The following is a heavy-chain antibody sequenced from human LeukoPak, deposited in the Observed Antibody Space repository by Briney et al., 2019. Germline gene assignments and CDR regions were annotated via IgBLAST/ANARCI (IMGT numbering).Heavy chain of an antibody. D-gene: IGHD1-1*01. CDR2: IIPIFGTA. V-gene: IGHV1-69*13. CDR3: ARWPSLGVARRYYFDY. CDR1: GGTFSSYA. Sequence: SVKVSCKASGGTFSSYAISWVRQAPGQGLEWMGGIIPIFGTANYAQKFQGRVTITADESTSTAYMELSSLRPEDTAVYYCARWPSLGVARRYYFDYWGQGTLVSVSS. J-gene: IGHJ4*02.